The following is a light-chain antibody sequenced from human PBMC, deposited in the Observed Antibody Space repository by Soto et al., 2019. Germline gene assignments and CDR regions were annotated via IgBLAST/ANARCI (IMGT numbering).Light chain of an antibody. V-gene: IGKV1-12*01. CDR3: QQTNSFPRT. CDR1: QDIGSW. J-gene: IGKJ2*01. Sequence: DIQMTQSPSSVSASIGDRVTITCRARQDIGSWLAWYQQKPGKAPKLLIYTASTLQTGVPSRFRGSGSGTDFTLTSSNLQPDDFATYYCQQTNSFPRTFGQGTRLRMK. CDR2: TAS.